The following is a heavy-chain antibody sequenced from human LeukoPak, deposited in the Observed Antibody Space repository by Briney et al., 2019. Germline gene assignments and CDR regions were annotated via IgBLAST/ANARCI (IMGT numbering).Heavy chain of an antibody. CDR2: INHSGST. CDR1: GGSFSGYY. Sequence: SETLSLTCAVYGGSFSGYYWSWIRQPPGEGLEWIGEINHSGSTNYNPSLKSRVTISVDTSKNQFSLKLSSVTAADTAVYYCATSLTTVTHYYYYMDVWGKGTTVTISS. CDR3: ATSLTTVTHYYYYMDV. V-gene: IGHV4-34*01. J-gene: IGHJ6*03. D-gene: IGHD4-11*01.